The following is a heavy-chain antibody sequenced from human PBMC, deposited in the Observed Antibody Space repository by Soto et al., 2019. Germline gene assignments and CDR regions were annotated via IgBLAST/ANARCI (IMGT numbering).Heavy chain of an antibody. J-gene: IGHJ4*02. CDR2: IYYSGST. V-gene: IGHV4-39*01. Sequence: QLQLQESGPGLVKPSETLSLTCTVSGGSMSSSSYYWGWIRQPPGKGLEWIGSIYYSGSTYYNPSLKSRVTISVDTSKNQFSLKLSSVTAADTAVYYCARHVGSSWYRVFDYWGQGTLVTVSS. CDR3: ARHVGSSWYRVFDY. CDR1: GGSMSSSSYY. D-gene: IGHD6-13*01.